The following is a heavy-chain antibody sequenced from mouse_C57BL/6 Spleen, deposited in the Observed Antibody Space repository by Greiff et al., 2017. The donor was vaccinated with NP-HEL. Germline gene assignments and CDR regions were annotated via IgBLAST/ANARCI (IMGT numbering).Heavy chain of an antibody. CDR3: ARSLPTVVASYDAMDY. J-gene: IGHJ4*01. CDR1: GYTFTSYW. CDR2: IDPSDSET. V-gene: IGHV1-52*01. Sequence: VQLQQPGAELVRPGSSVKLSCKASGYTFTSYWMHWVKQRPIQGLEWIGNIDPSDSETHYNQKFKDKATLTVDKSSSTAYMQLSSLTSEDSAVYYCARSLPTVVASYDAMDYWGQGTSVTVSS. D-gene: IGHD1-1*01.